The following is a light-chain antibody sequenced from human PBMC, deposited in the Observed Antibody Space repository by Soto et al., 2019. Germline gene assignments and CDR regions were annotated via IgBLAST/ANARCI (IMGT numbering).Light chain of an antibody. J-gene: IGKJ1*01. CDR3: QQSYITPQT. CDR2: VAS. Sequence: DIQMTQSPSSLSASVGDRVTITCRASQSISNYLNWYQQKPGKAPNLLIYVASNLQSGVPPRFSGSGSGTEFTLTISNLQPEDLATCYCQQSYITPQTFGQGTKVEIK. CDR1: QSISNY. V-gene: IGKV1-39*01.